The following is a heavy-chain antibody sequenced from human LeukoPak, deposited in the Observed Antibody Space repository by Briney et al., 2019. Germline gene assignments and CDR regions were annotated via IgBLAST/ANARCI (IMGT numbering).Heavy chain of an antibody. CDR3: ARREFPLLGPYFFDY. CDR2: INQSGST. CDR1: GGSFSGYY. Sequence: SETLSLTCAVYGGSFSGYYWTWIRQPPGKGLEWIGEINQSGSTNYKPSLKSRVTISVDTSENQFSLMLSSVTAADTAVYYCARREFPLLGPYFFDYWGQGTLVTVSS. D-gene: IGHD7-27*01. J-gene: IGHJ4*02. V-gene: IGHV4-34*01.